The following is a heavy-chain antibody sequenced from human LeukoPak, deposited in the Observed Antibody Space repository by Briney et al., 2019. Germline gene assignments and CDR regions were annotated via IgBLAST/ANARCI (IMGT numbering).Heavy chain of an antibody. CDR3: ARTPIAVAASYYFDY. J-gene: IGHJ4*02. D-gene: IGHD6-19*01. Sequence: GGSLRLSCAASGFTFSSYSMNWVRQAPGKGLEWVSSISSSSSYIYYADSVKGRFTISRDNAKNSLYLQMNSLRAEDTAVYYCARTPIAVAASYYFDYWGQGTLVTVSS. CDR2: ISSSSSYI. CDR1: GFTFSSYS. V-gene: IGHV3-21*01.